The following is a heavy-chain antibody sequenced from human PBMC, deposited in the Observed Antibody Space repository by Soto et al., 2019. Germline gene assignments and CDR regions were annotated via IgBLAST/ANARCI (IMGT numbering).Heavy chain of an antibody. CDR1: GFPFRDYW. CDR2: IKQDGSEK. V-gene: IGHV3-7*01. CDR3: AREYSRASD. J-gene: IGHJ4*01. D-gene: IGHD6-6*01. Sequence: EVQLVESGGGLVQPGGSLRLSCAASGFPFRDYWMTWVRQAPGKGLEWVANIKQDGSEKYYVDSVKGRFTISRDNAKNSLYLQMNILRAEDAAMYYCAREYSRASDCGHGTLVTVSS.